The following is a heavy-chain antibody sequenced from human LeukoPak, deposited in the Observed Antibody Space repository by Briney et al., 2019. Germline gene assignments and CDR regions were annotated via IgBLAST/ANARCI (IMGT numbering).Heavy chain of an antibody. D-gene: IGHD1-1*01. J-gene: IGHJ2*01. CDR1: GGSVSSGSYY. Sequence: PSETLSLTCTVFGGSVSSGSYYWTWIRQPPGKGLGWIGHIYYSGSTNYSPFVKSRVTISVDSSKNQFSLNLTYVTAADTAVYYCARMTRNESYFDLWGRGTLVTVPS. CDR2: IYYSGST. V-gene: IGHV4-61*01. CDR3: ARMTRNESYFDL.